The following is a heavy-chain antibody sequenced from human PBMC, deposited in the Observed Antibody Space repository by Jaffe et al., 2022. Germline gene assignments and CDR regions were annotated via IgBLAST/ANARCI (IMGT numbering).Heavy chain of an antibody. CDR2: IYHSGST. J-gene: IGHJ6*03. D-gene: IGHD3-9*01. Sequence: QVQLQESGPGLVKPSGTLSLTCAVSGGSISSSNWWSWVRQPPGKGLEWIGEIYHSGSTNYNPSLKSRVTISVDKSKNQFSLKLSSVTAADTAVYYCARVSLTHYDIVSYYYYYYMDVWGKGTTVTVSS. CDR1: GGSISSSNW. V-gene: IGHV4-4*02. CDR3: ARVSLTHYDIVSYYYYYYMDV.